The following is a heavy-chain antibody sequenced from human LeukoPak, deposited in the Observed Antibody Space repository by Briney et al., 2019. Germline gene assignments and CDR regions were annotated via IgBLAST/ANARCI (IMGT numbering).Heavy chain of an antibody. D-gene: IGHD6-13*01. CDR1: GASITNFY. Sequence: SETLSLTCSVSGASITNFYWTWIRQPPGKGLEWMGNIYYSGGSNYHPALESRVTISVDTSKSQISLRLSSLTAADTALYYWARSPSLYSSTWRTPAAHVDLWGRGTLVYVSS. J-gene: IGHJ2*01. CDR2: IYYSGGS. V-gene: IGHV4-59*01. CDR3: ARSPSLYSSTWRTPAAHVDL.